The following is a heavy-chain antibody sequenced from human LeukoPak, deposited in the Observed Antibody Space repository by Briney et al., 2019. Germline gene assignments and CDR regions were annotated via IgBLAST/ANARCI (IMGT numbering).Heavy chain of an antibody. CDR3: ARSDALGLIVVVPAARNWFDP. V-gene: IGHV4-39*01. J-gene: IGHJ5*02. D-gene: IGHD2-2*01. Sequence: PSETLSLTCTVSGGSIRSSYYYWGWIRQPPGKGLEWIGSIYDSGSTYYNPSLKSRVTISVDTSKNQFSLKLNSVTAADTAVYYCARSDALGLIVVVPAARNWFDPWGQGTLVTVSS. CDR2: IYDSGST. CDR1: GGSIRSSYYY.